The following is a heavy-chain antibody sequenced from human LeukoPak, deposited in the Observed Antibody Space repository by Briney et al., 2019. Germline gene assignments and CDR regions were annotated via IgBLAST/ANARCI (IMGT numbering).Heavy chain of an antibody. Sequence: SETLSLTCTVSGGSISSYYWSWIRQPPGKGLEWIGCIYYSGSTNYNPSLKSRVTISVDTSKNQFSLKLSSVTAADTAVYYCARSPDYYGPGRGDGMDVWGQGTTVTVSS. CDR2: IYYSGST. D-gene: IGHD3-10*01. J-gene: IGHJ6*02. CDR1: GGSISSYY. V-gene: IGHV4-59*08. CDR3: ARSPDYYGPGRGDGMDV.